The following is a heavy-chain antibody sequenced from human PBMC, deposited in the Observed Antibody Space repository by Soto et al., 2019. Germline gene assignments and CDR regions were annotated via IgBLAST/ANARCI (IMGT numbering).Heavy chain of an antibody. CDR1: GYTYTGYY. Sequence: ASVKVSCKASGYTYTGYYMHWVRQAPGQGLERMGWINPNSGGTNYAQKFQGWVTMTRDTSISTAYMDVSRLRSDDTAVYYCARDLMNYSGYDDGTQYYYYGMDVWGQGTTVTVS. J-gene: IGHJ6*01. CDR3: ARDLMNYSGYDDGTQYYYYGMDV. D-gene: IGHD5-12*01. CDR2: INPNSGGT. V-gene: IGHV1-2*04.